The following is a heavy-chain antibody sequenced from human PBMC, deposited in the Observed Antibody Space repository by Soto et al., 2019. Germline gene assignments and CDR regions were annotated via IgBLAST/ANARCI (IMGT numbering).Heavy chain of an antibody. CDR3: AGTTSHQWYYMDV. D-gene: IGHD1-7*01. Sequence: SQTLSLTCAISGDSVSSNSAAWNWIRLSPSRGLEWLARTYYRSRWYNDYAVSVRSRITVNPDTSKNQFSLQLTSVTPEDTAVYYCAGTTSHQWYYMDVSGKGTTVIGSS. V-gene: IGHV6-1*01. J-gene: IGHJ6*03. CDR1: GDSVSSNSAA. CDR2: TYYRSRWYN.